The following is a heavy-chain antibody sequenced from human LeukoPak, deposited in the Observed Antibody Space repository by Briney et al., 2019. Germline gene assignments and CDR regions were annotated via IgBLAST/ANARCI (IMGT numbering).Heavy chain of an antibody. D-gene: IGHD3-9*01. CDR2: ISSSGAYI. J-gene: IGHJ4*02. V-gene: IGHV3-21*01. Sequence: GGSLRLSCAASGFTFSSYSMNWVRQAPGKGLEWVSSISSSGAYIYYADSVKGRFTISRDNGKNSLYLQMNSLRDEDTAVYYCVRETEYDILSGKNFGQYYFDYWGQGTLVTVSS. CDR3: VRETEYDILSGKNFGQYYFDY. CDR1: GFTFSSYS.